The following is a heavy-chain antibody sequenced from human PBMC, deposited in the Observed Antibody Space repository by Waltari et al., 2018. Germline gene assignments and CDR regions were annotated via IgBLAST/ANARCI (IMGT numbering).Heavy chain of an antibody. CDR3: ARDTTGGLGHFDY. CDR2: IKQDGSEK. CDR1: GFIFSTYW. J-gene: IGHJ4*02. Sequence: DVQLVESGEGLVQPGGSLRLSCAASGFIFSTYWMSWVRQAPGKGLEWVANIKQDGSEKYYVDSVKGRFTISRDNAKNSLYLQMNSLRAEDTAVYFCARDTTGGLGHFDYWGQGTLVTVPS. D-gene: IGHD1-1*01. V-gene: IGHV3-7*03.